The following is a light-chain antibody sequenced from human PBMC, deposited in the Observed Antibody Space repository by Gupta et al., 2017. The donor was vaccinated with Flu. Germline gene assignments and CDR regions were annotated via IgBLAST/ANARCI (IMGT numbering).Light chain of an antibody. CDR3: MQGAHWPWA. CDR2: LVS. J-gene: IGKJ1*01. Sequence: VALGQPASISCRSSQSLVYSDVNTVLHWFQQRPGQSPRRLIYLVSHRDSGVPDRFSGSGSGTDFTLKISRVEAEDVGVYFCMQGAHWPWAFGQGTKVEIK. V-gene: IGKV2-30*01. CDR1: QSLVYSDVNTV.